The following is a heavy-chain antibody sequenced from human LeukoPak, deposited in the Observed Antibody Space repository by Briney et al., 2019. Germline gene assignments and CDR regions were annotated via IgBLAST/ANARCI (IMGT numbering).Heavy chain of an antibody. CDR1: GFTVSSNY. J-gene: IGHJ4*02. Sequence: GGSLRLSCAASGFTVSSNYMSWVRQAPGKGLEWVSLISSVGSTYYADSVKGRFTISRDNSKNTLYLQMNSLRAEDTAVYCCAKGYCSSTSCFARPHSWGQGTLVTVSS. CDR3: AKGYCSSTSCFARPHS. D-gene: IGHD2-2*01. V-gene: IGHV3-53*01. CDR2: ISSVGST.